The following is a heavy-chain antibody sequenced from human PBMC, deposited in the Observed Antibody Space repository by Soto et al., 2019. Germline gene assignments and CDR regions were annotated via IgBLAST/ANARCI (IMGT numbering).Heavy chain of an antibody. CDR2: MNPNTGNT. CDR3: ARRKERSGPHYFDY. D-gene: IGHD6-25*01. CDR1: GDSFTKYD. Sequence: QVPLVQSGAEVKKPGASVKVSCKASGDSFTKYDIHWVRQATGQGLEWMGWMNPNTGNTGFAQKFRGRVTLTRNTAISTAYMELSSLRSDDTAVYFCARRKERSGPHYFDYWGQGTLVTVSS. V-gene: IGHV1-8*01. J-gene: IGHJ4*02.